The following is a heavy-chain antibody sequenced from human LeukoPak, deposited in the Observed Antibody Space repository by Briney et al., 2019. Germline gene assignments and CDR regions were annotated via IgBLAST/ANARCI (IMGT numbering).Heavy chain of an antibody. CDR2: VYYSGST. J-gene: IGHJ6*03. D-gene: IGHD3-22*01. Sequence: SETLSLTCTVSGDFISYYYWTWIRQPPGKGLEWIAYVYYSGSTNYNPSLKSRVTISVDTSKNQVSLKLSSVTAADTAVYYCARGSYDSHMDVWGKGTTVTISS. CDR1: GDFISYYY. V-gene: IGHV4-59*01. CDR3: ARGSYDSHMDV.